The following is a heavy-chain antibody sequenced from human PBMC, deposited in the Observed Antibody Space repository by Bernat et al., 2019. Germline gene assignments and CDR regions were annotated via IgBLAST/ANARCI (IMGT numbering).Heavy chain of an antibody. CDR2: IYYSGST. Sequence: QLQLQESGPGLVKPSETLSLTCTVSGGSISSSSYYWGWIRQPPGKGLEWIGSIYYSGSTYYNPSLKSRVTISVDTSKNQFSLKLSYVTAADTAVYYCARHRAAGEQQLDYYYYYGMDVWGQGTTVTVSS. J-gene: IGHJ6*02. CDR1: GGSISSSSYY. V-gene: IGHV4-39*01. CDR3: ARHRAAGEQQLDYYYYYGMDV. D-gene: IGHD6-13*01.